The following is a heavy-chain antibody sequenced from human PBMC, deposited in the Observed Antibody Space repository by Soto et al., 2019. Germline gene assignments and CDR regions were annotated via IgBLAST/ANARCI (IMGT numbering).Heavy chain of an antibody. CDR1: GFTFSSFG. CDR2: ISYDGSNK. CDR3: ARDLRIGIAVA. D-gene: IGHD6-19*01. Sequence: SLRLSCAASGFTFSSFGMHWVRQAPGKGLEWVAVISYDGSNKYYADSVKGRFTISRDNSKNTLYLQMNSLRAADTAVYYCARDLRIGIAVAWGQGTLVTVSS. V-gene: IGHV3-30*03. J-gene: IGHJ5*02.